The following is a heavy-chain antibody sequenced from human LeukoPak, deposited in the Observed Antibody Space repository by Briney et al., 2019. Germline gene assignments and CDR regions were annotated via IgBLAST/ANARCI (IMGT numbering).Heavy chain of an antibody. CDR3: ARTLKDYYDSSGYYYYYYMDV. CDR1: GGSISRYY. V-gene: IGHV4-59*01. J-gene: IGHJ6*03. Sequence: SETLSLTCTVSGGSISRYYWSWIRQPPGKGLEWIGFIYYSGSTNYNPSLKSRVTISVDTSKNQFSLKLSSVTAADTAVYYCARTLKDYYDSSGYYYYYYMDVWGKGTTVTVSS. CDR2: IYYSGST. D-gene: IGHD3-22*01.